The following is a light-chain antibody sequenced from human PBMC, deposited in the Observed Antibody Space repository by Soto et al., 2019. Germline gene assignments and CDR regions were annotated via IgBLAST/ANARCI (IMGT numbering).Light chain of an antibody. CDR1: SRDVGAYDY. CDR3: CSYADGSIYF. Sequence: QSVLTXPASVSGSPGQSITISCTGTSRDVGAYDYVSWYLQYPDKAPQLLIYYVDHRPSGVSSRFSGSKSGNTASLTISGLQAEDEGDYYCCSYADGSIYFFGTGTKVTVL. J-gene: IGLJ1*01. CDR2: YVD. V-gene: IGLV2-14*03.